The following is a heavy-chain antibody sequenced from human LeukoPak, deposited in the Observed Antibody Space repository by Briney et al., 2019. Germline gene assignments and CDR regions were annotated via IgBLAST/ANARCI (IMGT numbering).Heavy chain of an antibody. D-gene: IGHD3-16*02. J-gene: IGHJ4*02. V-gene: IGHV4-39*07. CDR1: GGSISSSSYY. CDR2: IYYSGST. Sequence: SETLSLTCTVSGGSISSSSYYWGWIRQPPGKGLEWIGSIYYSGSTYYNPSLKSRVTISVDTSKNQFSLKLSSVTAADTAVYYCAREGYIPNYDYVWGSYRPGYFDYWGQGTLVTVSS. CDR3: AREGYIPNYDYVWGSYRPGYFDY.